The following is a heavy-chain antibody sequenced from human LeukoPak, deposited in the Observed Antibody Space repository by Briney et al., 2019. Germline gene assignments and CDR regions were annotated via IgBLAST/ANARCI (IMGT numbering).Heavy chain of an antibody. CDR2: ISGGGGST. CDR3: AKADYGDDQTFDI. J-gene: IGHJ3*02. CDR1: GFTFNIYA. Sequence: SGGSLRLSCAASGFTFNIYAMNWVRQAPGKGLEWVSAISGGGGSTYYADSVKGRFTISRDNSKNTLYLQMNSLRAEDTALYYCAKADYGDDQTFDIWGQGTMVTASS. D-gene: IGHD4-17*01. V-gene: IGHV3-23*01.